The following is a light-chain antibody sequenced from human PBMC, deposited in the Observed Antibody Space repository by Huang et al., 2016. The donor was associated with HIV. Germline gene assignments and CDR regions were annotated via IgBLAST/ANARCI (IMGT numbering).Light chain of an antibody. CDR3: MQALQTPT. Sequence: DIVMTQSPLSLPVTPGEPASISCRASQSLLHSNGYTCLNWYLQKPGQSPQLLIYLGCNRASGVPDRFSGSGSGTDFTLKISRVEAEDVGVYYCMQALQTPTFGQGTKVEIK. J-gene: IGKJ1*01. CDR2: LGC. V-gene: IGKV2-28*01. CDR1: QSLLHSNGYTC.